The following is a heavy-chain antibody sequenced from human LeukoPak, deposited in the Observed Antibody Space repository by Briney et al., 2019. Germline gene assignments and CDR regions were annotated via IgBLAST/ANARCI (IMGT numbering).Heavy chain of an antibody. V-gene: IGHV4-61*02. D-gene: IGHD2-15*01. CDR1: GGSISSGSYY. J-gene: IGHJ4*02. CDR2: IYTSGST. CDR3: ATYCSGGSCYGSFDY. Sequence: PSETLSLTCTVSGGSISSGSYYWSWIRQPAGKGLEWIGRIYTSGSTNYNPSLKSRVTISVDTSKNQFSLKLSSVTAADTAVYYCATYCSGGSCYGSFDYWGQGTLVTVSS.